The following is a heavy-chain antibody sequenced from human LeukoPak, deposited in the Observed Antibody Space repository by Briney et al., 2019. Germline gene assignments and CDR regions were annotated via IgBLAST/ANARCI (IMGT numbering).Heavy chain of an antibody. Sequence: GTSLRLSCAASGFTFSSYGMHWVRHAPGKGLEWVAVIWYDGSNKYYADSVKGRFTISRDNSKNTLYLQMNSLRAEDTAVYYCARDGQQLSWFDPWGQGTLVTVSS. CDR2: IWYDGSNK. CDR1: GFTFSSYG. D-gene: IGHD6-13*01. J-gene: IGHJ5*02. CDR3: ARDGQQLSWFDP. V-gene: IGHV3-33*08.